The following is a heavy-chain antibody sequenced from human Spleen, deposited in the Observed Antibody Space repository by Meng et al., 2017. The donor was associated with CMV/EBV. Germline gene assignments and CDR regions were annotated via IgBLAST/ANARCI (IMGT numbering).Heavy chain of an antibody. CDR1: GDTFSSYA. Sequence: KASGDTFSSYAIIWVRQAPGQGLEWMGGIIPVLGVANSAQKFQGRVTITADKSTSTAYIELSSLRSDDTAVYYCTRGPFSPPGWFDPWGQGTLVTVSS. CDR3: TRGPFSPPGWFDP. V-gene: IGHV1-69*10. CDR2: IIPVLGVA. J-gene: IGHJ5*02.